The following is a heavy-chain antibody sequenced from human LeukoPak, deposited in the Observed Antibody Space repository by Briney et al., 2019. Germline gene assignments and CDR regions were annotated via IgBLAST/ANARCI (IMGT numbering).Heavy chain of an antibody. D-gene: IGHD2-2*01. J-gene: IGHJ5*02. Sequence: GGSLRLSCSASGFPFSSYAMHWVRQAPGKGLQYVSAISCNGGSTYYADSVKGRFTISRDNSKNTLYLQMSSLRAEDTAVYYCVKDSEVVPAMANWFDPWGQGTLVTVSS. CDR2: ISCNGGST. CDR1: GFPFSSYA. V-gene: IGHV3-64D*06. CDR3: VKDSEVVPAMANWFDP.